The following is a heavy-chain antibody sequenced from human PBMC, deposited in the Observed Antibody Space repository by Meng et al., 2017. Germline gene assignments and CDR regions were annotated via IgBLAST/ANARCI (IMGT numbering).Heavy chain of an antibody. CDR3: ARSDWFDP. J-gene: IGHJ5*02. Sequence: LQLVESGGGVVQPGRSLRLSCAASGFTFSSYAMHWVRQAPGKGLVWVSRIKPDGTMTVYADSVKGRFTISRDNAKNTLYLQMNSLRSDDTAVYYCARSDWFDPWGQGTVVTVSS. CDR1: GFTFSSYA. CDR2: IKPDGTMT. V-gene: IGHV3-74*02.